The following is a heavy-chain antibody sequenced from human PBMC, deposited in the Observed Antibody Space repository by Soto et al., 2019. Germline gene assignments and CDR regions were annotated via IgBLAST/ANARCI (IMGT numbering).Heavy chain of an antibody. V-gene: IGHV6-1*01. J-gene: IGHJ6*02. D-gene: IGHD3-9*01. CDR1: GDSVSSNSAA. Sequence: SQTLSLTCAISGDSVSSNSAAWNWIRQSPSRGLEWLGRTYYRSKWYNDYAVSVKSRITINPDTSKNQFSLQLNSVTPEDTAVYYCARAYYDILTGYGRGMDVWGQGTTVTVSS. CDR3: ARAYYDILTGYGRGMDV. CDR2: TYYRSKWYN.